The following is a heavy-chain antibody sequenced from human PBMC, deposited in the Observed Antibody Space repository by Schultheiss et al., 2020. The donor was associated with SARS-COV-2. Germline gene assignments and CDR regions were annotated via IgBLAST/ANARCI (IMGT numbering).Heavy chain of an antibody. CDR1: GFTFSSYA. V-gene: IGHV3-23*03. CDR2: IYSGGST. Sequence: GGSLRLSCAASGFTFSSYAMSWVRQAPGKGLEWVSVIYSGGSTYYADSVKGRFTISRDNSKNTLYLQMNSLRAEDTAVYYCAKDLRITMIRSYYFDYWGQGTLVTVSS. CDR3: AKDLRITMIRSYYFDY. J-gene: IGHJ4*02. D-gene: IGHD3-10*01.